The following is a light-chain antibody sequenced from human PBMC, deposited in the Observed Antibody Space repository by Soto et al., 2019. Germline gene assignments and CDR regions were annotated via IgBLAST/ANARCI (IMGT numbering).Light chain of an antibody. CDR2: DVS. J-gene: IGLJ1*01. CDR3: SSYATSGSYV. V-gene: IGLV2-14*01. Sequence: QSVLTQPASVSGSPGQSIAISCNGTSSDVGGYNSVSWYQQHPGKAPKLLIYDVSNRPSGVSNRFSGSKSGNTASLTISGLQAEDEADYYCSSYATSGSYVFGTGTKVTVL. CDR1: SSDVGGYNS.